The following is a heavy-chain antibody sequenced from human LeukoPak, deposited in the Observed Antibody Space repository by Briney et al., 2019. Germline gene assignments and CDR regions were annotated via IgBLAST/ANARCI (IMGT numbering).Heavy chain of an antibody. D-gene: IGHD6-13*01. CDR1: GGSFSGYY. CDR2: INHSGST. Sequence: SETLSLTCAAYGGSFSGYYWSWIRQPPGKGLEWIGDINHSGSTNYNPSLKSRVTISVDTSKNHFSLELNSVTGAGTGVDYCARAFNSSYSVDHWGQGTLVTVSS. J-gene: IGHJ4*02. CDR3: ARAFNSSYSVDH. V-gene: IGHV4-34*01.